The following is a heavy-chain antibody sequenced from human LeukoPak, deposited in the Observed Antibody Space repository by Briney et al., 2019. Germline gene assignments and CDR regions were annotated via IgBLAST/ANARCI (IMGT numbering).Heavy chain of an antibody. CDR2: IYHSGST. J-gene: IGHJ4*02. CDR3: ARGLWGYYDSSGHFDY. V-gene: IGHV4-30-2*01. Sequence: SETLSLTCAVSGGSISRGGCSWSWIRQPPGKGLEWIGYIYHSGSTYYNPSLKSRVTISVDRSKNQFSLKLSSVTAADTAVYYCARGLWGYYDSSGHFDYWGQGTLVTVSS. D-gene: IGHD3-22*01. CDR1: GGSISRGGCS.